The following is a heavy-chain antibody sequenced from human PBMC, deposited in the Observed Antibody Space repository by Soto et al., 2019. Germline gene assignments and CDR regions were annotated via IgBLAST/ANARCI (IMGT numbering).Heavy chain of an antibody. J-gene: IGHJ3*02. CDR1: GFTSSSYW. V-gene: IGHV3-74*01. Sequence: EVHLVESGGGLVQPGGYLRLSCAASGFTSSSYWMHWVRQAPGKGLVWVSRISNDGTSTNYADSVKGRFTISRDNAKNTVYLEMNSLRAEDTAVYYCARDWYYYDTSDHFSADAFDIWGQGTTVTVSS. CDR2: ISNDGTST. CDR3: ARDWYYYDTSDHFSADAFDI. D-gene: IGHD3-22*01.